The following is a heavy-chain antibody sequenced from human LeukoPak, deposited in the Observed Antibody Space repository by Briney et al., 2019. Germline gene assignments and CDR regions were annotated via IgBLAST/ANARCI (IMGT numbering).Heavy chain of an antibody. CDR2: IKGDGSSA. Sequence: GGSLRLSCAASGFTFSGNWMHGGRQAPGKGLVWVSRIKGDGSSAYYADSVKGRFTISRDNAKNTLYLQMNSLRAEDTAVYYCAKTDYFDYWGQGTLVTVSS. J-gene: IGHJ4*02. V-gene: IGHV3-74*01. CDR3: AKTDYFDY. CDR1: GFTFSGNW. D-gene: IGHD1-1*01.